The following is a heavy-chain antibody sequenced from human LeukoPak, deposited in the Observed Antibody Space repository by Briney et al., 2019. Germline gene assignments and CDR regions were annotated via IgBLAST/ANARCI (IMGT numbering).Heavy chain of an antibody. V-gene: IGHV4-30-4*08. J-gene: IGHJ4*02. CDR3: ARDRWDTSGYYSTFDY. D-gene: IGHD3-22*01. Sequence: SQTLSLTCTVSGGSISSSDYYWSWIRQPPGKGLEWIGYIDYSGSTYYNPSLKSRVTISLDTSKNQFSLRLTSATAADTAVYYCARDRWDTSGYYSTFDYWGRGTLVTVSS. CDR1: GGSISSSDYY. CDR2: IDYSGST.